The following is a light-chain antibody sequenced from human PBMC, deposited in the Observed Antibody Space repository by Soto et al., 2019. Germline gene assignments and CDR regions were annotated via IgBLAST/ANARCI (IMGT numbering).Light chain of an antibody. CDR2: EGS. CDR1: SSDVGSYNL. J-gene: IGLJ2*01. Sequence: QSVLTQPASVSGSPGQSITISCTGTSSDVGSYNLVSWYQQHPGKTPKLMIYEGSKRPSGVSNRFSGSKSGNTASLTISRLQAEDEGDYYFCSYAGSSTVVFGGGTKLTVL. V-gene: IGLV2-23*01. CDR3: CSYAGSSTVV.